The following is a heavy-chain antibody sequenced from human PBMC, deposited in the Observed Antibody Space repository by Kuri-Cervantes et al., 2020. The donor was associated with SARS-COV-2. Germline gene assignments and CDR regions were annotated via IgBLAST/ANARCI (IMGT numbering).Heavy chain of an antibody. Sequence: GESLKISCAASGFTFSSYWMHWVRQAPGEGLVWVSRINSDGSSTSYADSVKGRFTISRDNAKNTPYLQMNSLRAEEPAVYYCARGVVHEFWSGYENGFDPWGQGTLVTVSS. CDR2: INSDGSST. D-gene: IGHD3-3*01. CDR3: ARGVVHEFWSGYENGFDP. J-gene: IGHJ5*02. CDR1: GFTFSSYW. V-gene: IGHV3-74*01.